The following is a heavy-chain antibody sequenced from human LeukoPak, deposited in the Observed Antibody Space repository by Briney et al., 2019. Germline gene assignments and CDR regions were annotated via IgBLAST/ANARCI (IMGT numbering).Heavy chain of an antibody. D-gene: IGHD6-19*01. Sequence: GGSLRLSCAASGFTFDDYAMHWVRQALGKGLEWVSGISWNSGSIGYADSVKGRFTISRDNAKNSLYLQMNSLRAEDTALYYCAKDMGPFSSGWYWGGAFDIWGQGTMVTVSS. J-gene: IGHJ3*02. CDR3: AKDMGPFSSGWYWGGAFDI. V-gene: IGHV3-9*01. CDR1: GFTFDDYA. CDR2: ISWNSGSI.